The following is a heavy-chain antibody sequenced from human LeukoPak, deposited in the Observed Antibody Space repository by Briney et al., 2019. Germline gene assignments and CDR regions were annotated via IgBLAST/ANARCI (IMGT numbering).Heavy chain of an antibody. CDR1: GYTFTSYY. CDR2: INPSGGST. Sequence: ASVKVSCKASGYTFTSYYMHWVRQAPGQGLEWMGIINPSGGSTSYAQKFQGRVTMTRDTSTSTVYMELSSLRSEYTAVYYCARIIVGANDAFDIWGQGTMVTVSS. D-gene: IGHD1-26*01. V-gene: IGHV1-46*01. CDR3: ARIIVGANDAFDI. J-gene: IGHJ3*02.